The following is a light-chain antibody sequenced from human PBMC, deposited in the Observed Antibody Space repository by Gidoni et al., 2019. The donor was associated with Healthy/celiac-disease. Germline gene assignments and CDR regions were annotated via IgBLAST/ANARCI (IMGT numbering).Light chain of an antibody. CDR3: SSYTSSSTRV. CDR2: DVS. J-gene: IGLJ2*01. Sequence: QSALTQPASVSGSPGQSITISCTGTSSDGGGYNYVSWYQQHPGQAPKLMIYDVSNRPSGVSNRFSGSKSGHTASLTISGLQAEDEAEYYCSSYTSSSTRVFGGGTKLTVL. V-gene: IGLV2-14*01. CDR1: SSDGGGYNY.